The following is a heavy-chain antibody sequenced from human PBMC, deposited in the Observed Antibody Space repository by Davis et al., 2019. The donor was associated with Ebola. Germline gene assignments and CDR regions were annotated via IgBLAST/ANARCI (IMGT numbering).Heavy chain of an antibody. V-gene: IGHV3-30-3*01. D-gene: IGHD1-1*01. J-gene: IGHJ4*01. Sequence: AGSLSLSCTASASTIGDYAMSWVRQAPGKGVEWVAGRSYDGSNKYYADSVKGRFTISRDNSKNTLYLQMNSLRAEDTAVYYCAGGWKGFHWGQGTLVTVSS. CDR2: RSYDGSNK. CDR1: ASTIGDYA. CDR3: AGGWKGFH.